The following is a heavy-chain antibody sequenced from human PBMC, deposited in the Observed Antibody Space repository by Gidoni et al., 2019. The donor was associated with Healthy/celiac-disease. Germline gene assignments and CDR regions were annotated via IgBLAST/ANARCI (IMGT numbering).Heavy chain of an antibody. Sequence: QVQLAESGGGVVQPGRSLRLSCAASGFTFSSYGMHWVRQAPGKGLEWVAVIWYDGSNKYYADSVKGRFTISRDNSKNTLYLQMNSLRAEDTAVYYCARDPRGSSYGMDVWGQGTTVTVSS. D-gene: IGHD2-2*01. CDR1: GFTFSSYG. V-gene: IGHV3-33*01. CDR2: IWYDGSNK. CDR3: ARDPRGSSYGMDV. J-gene: IGHJ6*02.